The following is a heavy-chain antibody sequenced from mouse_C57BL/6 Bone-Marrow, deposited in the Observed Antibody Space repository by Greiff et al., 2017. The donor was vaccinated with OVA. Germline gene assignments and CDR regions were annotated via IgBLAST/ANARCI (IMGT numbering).Heavy chain of an antibody. V-gene: IGHV2-5*01. J-gene: IGHJ1*03. Sequence: VHLVESGPGLVQPSQSLSITCTVSGFSLTSYGVHWVRQSPGKGLEWLGVIWRGGSTDYNAAFMSRLSITKDNSKSQVFFKMNSLQADDTAIYYCAKNFYYYGSSDWYFDVWGTGTTVTVSS. CDR1: GFSLTSYG. CDR2: IWRGGST. D-gene: IGHD1-1*01. CDR3: AKNFYYYGSSDWYFDV.